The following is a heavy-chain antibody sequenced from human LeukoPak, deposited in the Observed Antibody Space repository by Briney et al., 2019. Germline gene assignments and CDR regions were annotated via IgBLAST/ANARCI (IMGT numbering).Heavy chain of an antibody. J-gene: IGHJ5*02. CDR2: IYDSGST. V-gene: IGHV4-39*02. Sequence: SETLSLTCTVSGGSIRSSYYYWGWIRQPPGKGLEWIGSIYDSGSTYYNPSLKSRVTISVDTSKNQFSLKLNSVTAADTAVYYCARDHAEGWFDPWGQGTLVTVSS. CDR3: ARDHAEGWFDP. CDR1: GGSIRSSYYY. D-gene: IGHD1-14*01.